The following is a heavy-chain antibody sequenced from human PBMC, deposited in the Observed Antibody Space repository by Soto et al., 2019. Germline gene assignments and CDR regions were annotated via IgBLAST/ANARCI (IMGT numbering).Heavy chain of an antibody. J-gene: IGHJ6*02. CDR2: ISAYNGNT. Sequence: ASVKVSCKASGYTFTSYGISWVRQAPGQGLEWMGWISAYNGNTNYAQKLQGRVTMTTDTSTSTAYMELRSLRSDDTAVYYCARDKRYCSGGSCYSDSYYRMDVWGQGTTVTVSS. CDR1: GYTFTSYG. CDR3: ARDKRYCSGGSCYSDSYYRMDV. V-gene: IGHV1-18*01. D-gene: IGHD2-15*01.